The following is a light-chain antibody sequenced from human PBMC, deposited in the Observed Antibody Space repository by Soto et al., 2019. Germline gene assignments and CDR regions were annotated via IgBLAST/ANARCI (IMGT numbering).Light chain of an antibody. J-gene: IGLJ1*01. CDR2: DFS. Sequence: QSVLTQARSVSGSPGQSVTISCSGTSSDVGDSNYVSWYQQHPGKAPKLMIYDFSKRPSGVPDRFSGSKSGNTASLTISGLQAEDEADYYCCLSAGFYSSFYVFGTGTKVTVL. V-gene: IGLV2-11*01. CDR3: CLSAGFYSSFYV. CDR1: SSDVGDSNY.